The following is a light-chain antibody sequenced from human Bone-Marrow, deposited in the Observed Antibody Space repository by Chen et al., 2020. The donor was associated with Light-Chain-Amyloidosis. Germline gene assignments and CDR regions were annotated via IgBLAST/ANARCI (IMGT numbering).Light chain of an antibody. CDR1: QSVRSNY. CDR2: GAS. V-gene: IGKV3-20*01. J-gene: IGKJ1*01. CDR3: QHYGSSPWT. Sequence: EIVLTQSPDTLSLSPGERATLSCRASQSVRSNYLAWYKQKPGQAPRLLMYGASSRATGIPDRFSGSGSGTVFTLTISRLEPEDFVLYYCQHYGSSPWTFGQGTKVEIK.